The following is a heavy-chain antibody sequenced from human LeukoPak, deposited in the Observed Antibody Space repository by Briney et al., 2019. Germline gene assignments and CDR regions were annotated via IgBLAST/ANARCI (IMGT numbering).Heavy chain of an antibody. CDR3: ARGAGYNYPYYFDY. J-gene: IGHJ4*02. V-gene: IGHV3-53*01. CDR2: IYGGGNI. Sequence: GGSLRLSCAASGFAVSSNYMNWVRQAPGKGLEWVSVIYGGGNIYYADSVKGRFTISRDNSKNTLYLQMNSLRAEDTAVYYCARGAGYNYPYYFDYWAREPWSPSPQ. D-gene: IGHD5-24*01. CDR1: GFAVSSNY.